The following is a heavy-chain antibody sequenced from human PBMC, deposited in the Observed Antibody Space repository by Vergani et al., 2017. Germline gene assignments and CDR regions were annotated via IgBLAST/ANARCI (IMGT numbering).Heavy chain of an antibody. V-gene: IGHV5-51*01. Sequence: EVELVQSGPEMRKPGESLKISCKGSEYSFGNYWIGWVRQMPGKGLEWMGIIYPADSATRYSPSFQGQVTISADKSISTAFLQWDSLKASDTALYYCARQTTYTDSWGQGTLVTVSS. J-gene: IGHJ4*02. CDR1: EYSFGNYW. CDR2: IYPADSAT. D-gene: IGHD1-1*01. CDR3: ARQTTYTDS.